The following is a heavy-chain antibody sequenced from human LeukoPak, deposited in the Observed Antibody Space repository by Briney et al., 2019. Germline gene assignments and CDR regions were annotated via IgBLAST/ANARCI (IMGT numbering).Heavy chain of an antibody. CDR3: AKYSYDWYFDL. D-gene: IGHD5-18*01. V-gene: IGHV3-21*01. CDR1: GFTFSSYS. Sequence: GGSLRLSCAASGFTFSSYSMNWVRQAPGKGLEWVSSISSSSSYIYYADSVKGRFTISRDNSKNTLYLQMNSLKTEDTAVYYCAKYSYDWYFDLWGRGTLVTVSS. J-gene: IGHJ2*01. CDR2: ISSSSSYI.